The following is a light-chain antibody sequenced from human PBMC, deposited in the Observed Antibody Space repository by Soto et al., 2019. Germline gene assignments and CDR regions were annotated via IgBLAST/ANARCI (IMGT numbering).Light chain of an antibody. CDR2: LEGSGSY. Sequence: QSVLTQSSSASASLGSSVKLTCTLSRGHISYTIAWHQQQPGKAPRYLMKLEGSGSYNKGSGVPDRFSGSSSEADRYLSISNLQSEDEADYYCETWYSNTHVFGGGTQLTVL. V-gene: IGLV4-60*03. J-gene: IGLJ3*02. CDR1: RGHISYT. CDR3: ETWYSNTHV.